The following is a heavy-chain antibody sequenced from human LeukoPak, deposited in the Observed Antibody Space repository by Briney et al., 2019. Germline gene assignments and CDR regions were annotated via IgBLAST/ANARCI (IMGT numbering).Heavy chain of an antibody. CDR2: ISYDGSNK. V-gene: IGHV3-30-3*01. D-gene: IGHD2-21*01. CDR3: ARSPGEGFGY. Sequence: LGGSLRLSCAASGFTFSSYAMPWVRQAPGKGLEWVAVISYDGSNKYYADSVKGRFTISRDNSKNTLYLQMNSLRAEDTAVYYCARSPGEGFGYWGQGTLVTVSS. CDR1: GFTFSSYA. J-gene: IGHJ4*02.